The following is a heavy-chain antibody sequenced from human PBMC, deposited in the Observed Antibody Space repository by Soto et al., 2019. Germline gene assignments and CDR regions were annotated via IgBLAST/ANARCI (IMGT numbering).Heavy chain of an antibody. CDR1: GGFLRNVY. D-gene: IGHD2-15*01. CDR2: IFHSGNA. J-gene: IGHJ4*02. CDR3: ARAHAPTLPFDF. V-gene: IGHV4-59*01. Sequence: SETLSLTCSVSGGFLRNVYWSWIRQPPGKGLEWIGFIFHSGNAKYNPSLQSRVTMSVDTSKNQLSLTVESVTAADTAVYFCARAHAPTLPFDFWGQGTLVTVSS.